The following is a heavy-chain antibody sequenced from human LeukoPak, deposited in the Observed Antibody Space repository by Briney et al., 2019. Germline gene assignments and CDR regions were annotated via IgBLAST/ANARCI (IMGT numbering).Heavy chain of an antibody. CDR2: IYYSGST. CDR3: ARGRVAVAGKAWDY. J-gene: IGHJ4*02. D-gene: IGHD6-19*01. V-gene: IGHV4-59*08. Sequence: SETLSLTCTVSGGSISSYYWSWIRQPPGKGLEWIGNIYYSGSTIYNPSLKSRVTMSVDTSKNQFSLKLSSVTAADTAVYYCARGRVAVAGKAWDYWGQGTLVTVSS. CDR1: GGSISSYY.